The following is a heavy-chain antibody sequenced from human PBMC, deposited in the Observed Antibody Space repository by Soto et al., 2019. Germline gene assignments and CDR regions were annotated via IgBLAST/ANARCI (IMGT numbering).Heavy chain of an antibody. Sequence: EVQLMESGGGLVQPGGSLRLSCASSGFTLSMSAVNWVRQAPGKGLDWVSYISDSGDRTYYADSVKGRFTISRDRSKNTVSLQMDSLRDEDASVYYCAKDRGIIVKAGDAFDVWGQGTKVTVSS. J-gene: IGHJ3*01. CDR2: ISDSGDRT. D-gene: IGHD3-16*02. CDR3: AKDRGIIVKAGDAFDV. V-gene: IGHV3-23*01. CDR1: GFTLSMSA.